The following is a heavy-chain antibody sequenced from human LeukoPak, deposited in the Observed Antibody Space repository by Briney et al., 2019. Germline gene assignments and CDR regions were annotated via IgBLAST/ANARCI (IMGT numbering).Heavy chain of an antibody. V-gene: IGHV1-2*02. CDR3: ARSRPTMAGSTLNYFDY. CDR2: INPNSGGT. CDR1: GYTFTGYY. Sequence: ASVKVSCKASGYTFTGYYMHWVRQAPGQGLEWMGWINPNSGGTNYAQKFQGRVTMTRDTSISTAYMELSRLRSDDTAVYYCARSRPTMAGSTLNYFDYWGQGTLVTVSS. J-gene: IGHJ4*02. D-gene: IGHD6-19*01.